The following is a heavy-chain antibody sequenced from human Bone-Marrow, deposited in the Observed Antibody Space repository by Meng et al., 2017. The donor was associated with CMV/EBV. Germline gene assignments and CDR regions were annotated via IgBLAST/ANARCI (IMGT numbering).Heavy chain of an antibody. CDR2: IKQDGSEK. V-gene: IGHV3-7*03. Sequence: GESLKISCAASGFTFRTYWMSWVRQAPGKGLEWVANIKQDGSEKYYVDSVKGRFTISRDNSQNALFLQVNGLRAEDTAVYYCARAHGPMGGMDVWGQGTTVTVSS. J-gene: IGHJ6*02. CDR3: ARAHGPMGGMDV. D-gene: IGHD3/OR15-3a*01. CDR1: GFTFRTYW.